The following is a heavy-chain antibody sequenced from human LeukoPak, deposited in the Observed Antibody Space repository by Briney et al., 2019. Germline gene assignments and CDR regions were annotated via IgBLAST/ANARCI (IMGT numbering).Heavy chain of an antibody. V-gene: IGHV3-30*02. CDR2: IRYDGSNK. Sequence: GGSLRLSXAASGFTFSSYGMHWIRQAPGKGLEWVAFIRYDGSNKYYADSVKGRFTISRDNSKNTLYLQMNSLRAEDTAVYYCAKYIKAAAPYFDYWGQGTLVTVSS. CDR3: AKYIKAAAPYFDY. CDR1: GFTFSSYG. D-gene: IGHD6-13*01. J-gene: IGHJ4*02.